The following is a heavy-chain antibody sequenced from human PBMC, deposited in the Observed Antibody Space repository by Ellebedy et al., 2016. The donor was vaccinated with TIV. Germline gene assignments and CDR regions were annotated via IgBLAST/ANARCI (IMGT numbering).Heavy chain of an antibody. CDR3: ARGKLMVYAD. D-gene: IGHD2-8*01. Sequence: GESLKISCAASGFTVSSNYMSWLRQAPGRGLEWVSVIYRGGNTYYADSVKGRFTMSRDNSKNTLYLQLNSLRAEDTAVYFCARGKLMVYADWGQGTLVTVSS. V-gene: IGHV3-53*01. CDR1: GFTVSSNY. J-gene: IGHJ4*02. CDR2: IYRGGNT.